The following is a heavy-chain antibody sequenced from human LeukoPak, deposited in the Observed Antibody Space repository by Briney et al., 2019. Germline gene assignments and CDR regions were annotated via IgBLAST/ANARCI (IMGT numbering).Heavy chain of an antibody. CDR3: ARGSWDIVVVPAAKPLDY. Sequence: GGSLRLSCAASGFTFSNHGMHWVRQAPGKGLEWVAFIRYDGTDKYYADSVKGRFTISRDNAKNSLYLQMNSLRAEDTAVYYCARGSWDIVVVPAAKPLDYWGQGTLVTVSS. CDR1: GFTFSNHG. J-gene: IGHJ4*02. CDR2: IRYDGTDK. D-gene: IGHD2-2*01. V-gene: IGHV3-30*02.